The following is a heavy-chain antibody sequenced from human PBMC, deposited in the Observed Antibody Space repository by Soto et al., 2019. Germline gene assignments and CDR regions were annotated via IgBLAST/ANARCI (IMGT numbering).Heavy chain of an antibody. D-gene: IGHD1-20*01. J-gene: IGHJ4*02. V-gene: IGHV5-51*01. Sequence: GESLKISCKGSGYSFTSYWIGWVRQMPGKGLEWMGIIYPGDSDTRYSPSFQGQVTISADKSISTAYLQWSSLKASDTAMYYCARKILYNWNNLTPRYFAYWGQGTLVTVSS. CDR2: IYPGDSDT. CDR3: ARKILYNWNNLTPRYFAY. CDR1: GYSFTSYW.